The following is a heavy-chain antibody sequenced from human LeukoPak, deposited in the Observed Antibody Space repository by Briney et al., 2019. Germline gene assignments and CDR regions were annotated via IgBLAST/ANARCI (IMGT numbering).Heavy chain of an antibody. Sequence: PRASVKVSCKASGYTFTGYYMHWVRQAPGQGLEWMGWINPNSGGTNYAQKFQGRVTMTRDTSISTAYMELSRLRSDDTAVYYCARAPRGITMVRGVIIIGLFDYWGQGTLVTVSS. J-gene: IGHJ4*02. CDR2: INPNSGGT. V-gene: IGHV1-2*02. CDR1: GYTFTGYY. CDR3: ARAPRGITMVRGVIIIGLFDY. D-gene: IGHD3-10*01.